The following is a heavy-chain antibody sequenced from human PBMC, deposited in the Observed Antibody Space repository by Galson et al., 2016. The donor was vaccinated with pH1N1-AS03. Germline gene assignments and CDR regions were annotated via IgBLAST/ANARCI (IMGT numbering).Heavy chain of an antibody. V-gene: IGHV3-9*01. Sequence: SLRLSCAVSGFRFDDYAMHWVRQAPGKGLEWVSSISWNSNKIDFADSVKGRFTISRDSAKNSLNLQMNRLRAEETALYYCIKGGAASADFFDIWGQGTMVTVSS. CDR2: ISWNSNKI. D-gene: IGHD3/OR15-3a*01. CDR3: IKGGAASADFFDI. J-gene: IGHJ3*02. CDR1: GFRFDDYA.